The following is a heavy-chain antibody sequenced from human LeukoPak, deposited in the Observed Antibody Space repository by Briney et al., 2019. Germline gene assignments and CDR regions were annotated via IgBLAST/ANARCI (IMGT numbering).Heavy chain of an antibody. D-gene: IGHD6-19*01. CDR3: ARDAARYSSGWYYDY. CDR2: ISETGTTT. CDR1: GFIFRGFA. Sequence: GGSLRLSCAASGFIFRGFAMTWVRQAPGKGLEWVSIISETGTTTYYADSVKGRFTISRDNSRNTLYLQMNSLRAEDTAVYYCARDAARYSSGWYYDYWGQGTLVTVSS. J-gene: IGHJ4*02. V-gene: IGHV3-23*01.